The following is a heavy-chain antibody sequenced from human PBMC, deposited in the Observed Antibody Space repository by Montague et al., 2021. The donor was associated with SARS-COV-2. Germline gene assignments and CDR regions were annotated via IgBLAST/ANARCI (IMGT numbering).Heavy chain of an antibody. V-gene: IGHV4-59*01. Sequence: SETLSLTCTPSGDSMNNYYWSWIRQPPGKGLEWIGYIHYSGSTHYNPSLQSRVTLSKDTSKNQFSLRLTSVTAADTAMYFCARAPIYRSSWYAYFDYWGQGTLVTVSS. D-gene: IGHD6-13*01. CDR3: ARAPIYRSSWYAYFDY. CDR1: GDSMNNYY. J-gene: IGHJ4*02. CDR2: IHYSGST.